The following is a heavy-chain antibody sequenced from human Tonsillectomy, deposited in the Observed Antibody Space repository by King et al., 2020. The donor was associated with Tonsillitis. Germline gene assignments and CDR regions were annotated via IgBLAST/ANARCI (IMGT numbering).Heavy chain of an antibody. V-gene: IGHV5-51*01. CDR2: IYPGDSDT. J-gene: IGHJ6*02. CDR1: GYSFTTYW. CDR3: ARYESVGNSSYYHGMDV. D-gene: IGHD4-23*01. Sequence: QLVQSGAEVKKPGESLKISCKVSGYSFTTYWIGWVRQMPGKGLEWMGNIYPGDSDTRYSPSFQGQVTISADKSISTAYLQRSSLKASDTAMYYCARYESVGNSSYYHGMDVWGQGTAVTVSS.